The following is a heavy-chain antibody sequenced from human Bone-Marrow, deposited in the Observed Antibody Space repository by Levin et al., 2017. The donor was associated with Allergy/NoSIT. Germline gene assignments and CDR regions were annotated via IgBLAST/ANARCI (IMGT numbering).Heavy chain of an antibody. CDR1: GFTFVNYA. CDR3: ARDGTLLRSGGCFDY. Sequence: PGGSLRLSCAASGFTFVNYAMHWVRQAPGKGLEWVAFISYDGSNKYYADSVKGRFTISRDNSKNTLYLQMNSLRAEDTAVYYCARDGTLLRSGGCFDYWGQGTLVTVSS. V-gene: IGHV3-30-3*01. D-gene: IGHD2-8*02. J-gene: IGHJ4*02. CDR2: ISYDGSNK.